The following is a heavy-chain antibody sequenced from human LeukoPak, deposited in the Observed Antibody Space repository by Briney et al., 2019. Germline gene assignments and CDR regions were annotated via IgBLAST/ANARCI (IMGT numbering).Heavy chain of an antibody. CDR2: IKQDGSEK. V-gene: IGHV3-7*01. D-gene: IGHD5-12*01. CDR1: GFTFSSYW. J-gene: IGHJ4*02. Sequence: GGSLRLSCAASGFTFSSYWMSWVRQAPGKGLEGVANIKQDGSEKYYVDSVKGRFTISRDNAKNSLYLQMNSLRAEDTAVYYCARGDIVATTERLFDYWGQGTLVTVSS. CDR3: ARGDIVATTERLFDY.